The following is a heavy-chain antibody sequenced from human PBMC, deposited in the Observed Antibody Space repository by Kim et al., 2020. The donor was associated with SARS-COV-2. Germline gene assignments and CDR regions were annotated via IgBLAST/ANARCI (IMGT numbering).Heavy chain of an antibody. CDR2: IYYSGST. CDR3: ARGRDYYGSADY. CDR1: GGSISSGGYY. D-gene: IGHD3-10*01. V-gene: IGHV4-31*03. J-gene: IGHJ4*02. Sequence: SETLSLTCTVSGGSISSGGYYWSWIRQHPGKGREWIGYIYYSGSTYYNPALKSRVTISVDTSKNQFSLKLSSVTAADTAVYYCARGRDYYGSADYWGQGTLVTVSS.